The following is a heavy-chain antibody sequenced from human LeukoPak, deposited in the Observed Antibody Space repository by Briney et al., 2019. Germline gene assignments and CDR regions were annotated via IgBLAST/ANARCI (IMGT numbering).Heavy chain of an antibody. D-gene: IGHD5-18*01. CDR3: AKDRYSYAFEYSDS. CDR1: GFPFSSYW. J-gene: IGHJ4*02. V-gene: IGHV3-7*01. CDR2: IKQDGSKK. Sequence: PGGSLRLSCVASGFPFSSYWMTWVRQAPGKGLEWVANIKQDGSKKSYVDSVKGRFTISRDNSKNTLSLQVSSLRTEDTAVYYCAKDRYSYAFEYSDSWGQGTLVTVSS.